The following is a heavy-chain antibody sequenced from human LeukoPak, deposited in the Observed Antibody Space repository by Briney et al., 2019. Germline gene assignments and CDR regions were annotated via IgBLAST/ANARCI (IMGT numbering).Heavy chain of an antibody. D-gene: IGHD4-17*01. V-gene: IGHV4-59*01. J-gene: IGHJ4*02. CDR1: GGSISSYY. CDR2: IYYSGST. CDR3: ARYDGDDNNFDY. Sequence: SETLSLTCTVSGGSISSYYWSWIRQPPGKGLEWIGYIYYSGSTNYNPSLKSRVTISVDTSKNQFSLKLSSVTAADTAVYYCARYDGDDNNFDYWGLGTLVTVSS.